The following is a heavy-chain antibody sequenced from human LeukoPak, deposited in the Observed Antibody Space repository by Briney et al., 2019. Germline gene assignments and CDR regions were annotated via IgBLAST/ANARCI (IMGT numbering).Heavy chain of an antibody. CDR3: ARVLLERPGIDSFDM. V-gene: IGHV3-48*01. J-gene: IGHJ3*02. CDR2: INSGSSTI. CDR1: GFSLGSYS. D-gene: IGHD1-1*01. Sequence: GGSLRLSCGAFGFSLGSYSMDWVRQAPGRGLEWGSHINSGSSTIYYADSVKGRFTISRDNAGNSLYLQMNSLRAEDTAVYYCARVLLERPGIDSFDMWGQGTMVTVSS.